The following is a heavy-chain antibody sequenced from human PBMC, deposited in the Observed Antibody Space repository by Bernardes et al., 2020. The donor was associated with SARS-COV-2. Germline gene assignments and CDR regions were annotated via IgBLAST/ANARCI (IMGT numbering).Heavy chain of an antibody. V-gene: IGHV3-48*03. Sequence: GCSLRLSCVVSGFTFRGYEMNWVRQAPGKGLEWLSYISSSGTTIYYADSVKGRFAISRDNAKNSLYLQMNSLRAEDTAVYYFAGNGYGALFDSWGQGTLVTVSS. D-gene: IGHD1-1*01. CDR3: AGNGYGALFDS. CDR1: GFTFRGYE. CDR2: ISSSGTTI. J-gene: IGHJ4*02.